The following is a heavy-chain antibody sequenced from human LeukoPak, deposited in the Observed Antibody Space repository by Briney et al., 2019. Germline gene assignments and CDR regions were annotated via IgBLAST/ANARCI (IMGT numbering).Heavy chain of an antibody. CDR3: ARPPHYYCSGNIDY. CDR2: IYYSGST. J-gene: IGHJ4*02. V-gene: IGHV4-39*01. Sequence: SETLSLTCTVSGGSISSSSYYWGWIRQPPGKGLEWIGSIYYSGSTYYNPSLKSRVTISVDTSNNQFSLNLSSVTAADTTVYYCARPPHYYCSGNIDYWGQGTLVTVSS. CDR1: GGSISSSSYY. D-gene: IGHD3-10*01.